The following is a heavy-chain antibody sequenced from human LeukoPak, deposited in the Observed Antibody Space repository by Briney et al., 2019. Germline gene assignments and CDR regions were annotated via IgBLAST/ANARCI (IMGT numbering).Heavy chain of an antibody. J-gene: IGHJ5*02. D-gene: IGHD2-2*01. CDR3: ARDHRIVVVPAATNWFDP. V-gene: IGHV3-48*01. CDR2: ISSSSSTI. CDR1: GFTFSSYS. Sequence: GGSLRLSCAASGFTFSSYSMNWVRQAPGKGLEWVSYISSSSSTIYYADSVKGRFTISRDNAKNSLYLQMNSLRAEDTAVYYCARDHRIVVVPAATNWFDPWGQGTLVTVSS.